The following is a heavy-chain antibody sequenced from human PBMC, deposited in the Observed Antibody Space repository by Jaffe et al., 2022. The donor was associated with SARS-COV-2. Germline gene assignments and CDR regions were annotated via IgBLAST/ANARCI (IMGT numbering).Heavy chain of an antibody. CDR2: IYYSGST. Sequence: QVQLQESGPGLVKPSETLSLTCTVSGGSISSYYWSWIRQPPGKGLEWIGYIYYSGSTNYNPSLKSRVTISVDTSKNQFSLKLSSVTAADTAVYYCARGRDYYDSSGYSYWYFDLWGRGTLVTVSS. J-gene: IGHJ2*01. CDR3: ARGRDYYDSSGYSYWYFDL. V-gene: IGHV4-59*01. CDR1: GGSISSYY. D-gene: IGHD3-22*01.